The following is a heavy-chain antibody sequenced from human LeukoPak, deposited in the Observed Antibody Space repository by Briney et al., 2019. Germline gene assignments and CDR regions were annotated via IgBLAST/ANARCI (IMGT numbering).Heavy chain of an antibody. J-gene: IGHJ4*02. Sequence: GGSLRLSCAASGFTFSSHGMCWVRQAPGRGLEWVSAISIGGETTYSDSVKGRFTISRDNSKNTMYLQLDSLRAEDTAIYYCAKEIRPNACWGQGTLVTVSS. V-gene: IGHV3-23*01. CDR3: AKEIRPNAC. CDR2: ISIGGETT. D-gene: IGHD4-17*01. CDR1: GFTFSSHG.